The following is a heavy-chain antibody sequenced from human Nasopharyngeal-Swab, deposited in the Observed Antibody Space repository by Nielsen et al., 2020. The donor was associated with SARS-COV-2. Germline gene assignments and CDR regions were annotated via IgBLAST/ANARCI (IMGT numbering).Heavy chain of an antibody. CDR1: GYTFTGYY. CDR2: INPNSGGT. J-gene: IGHJ5*02. Sequence: ASVKVSCKASGYTFTGYYMHWVRQAPGQGPEWMGWINPNSGGTNYAQKFQGWVTMTRDTSISTAYMELSRLRSDDTAVYYCARDRRDSSGTHHWFDPWGQGTLVTVSS. CDR3: ARDRRDSSGTHHWFDP. V-gene: IGHV1-2*04. D-gene: IGHD6-19*01.